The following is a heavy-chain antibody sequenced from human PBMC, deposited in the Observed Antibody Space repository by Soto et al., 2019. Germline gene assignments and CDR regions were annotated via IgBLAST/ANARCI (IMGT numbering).Heavy chain of an antibody. CDR3: AEGGSNGWYDAFDI. CDR1: GFTFSSYV. CDR2: ISGSGGST. V-gene: IGHV3-23*01. D-gene: IGHD6-19*01. Sequence: EVQLLESGGGLVQPGGSLRLSCAASGFTFSSYVMNWVRQAPGKGLEWVSTISGSGGSTYYADSVEGRFTFSRDNTKNTLDLLMNSLRAEDTAVYYWAEGGSNGWYDAFDIWGQGTMVTVSS. J-gene: IGHJ3*02.